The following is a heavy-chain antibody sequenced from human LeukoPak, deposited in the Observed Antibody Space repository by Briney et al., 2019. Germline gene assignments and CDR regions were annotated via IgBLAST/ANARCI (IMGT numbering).Heavy chain of an antibody. CDR3: ARDGAAGNDDYVWGSYRYASNWFDP. V-gene: IGHV3-11*01. J-gene: IGHJ5*02. CDR1: GFTFSDYY. CDR2: ISSSGSTI. D-gene: IGHD3-16*02. Sequence: GGSLRLSCAASGFTFSDYYMSWIRQAPGKGLEWVSYISSSGSTIYYAGSVKGRFTISRDNAKNSLYLQMNSLRAEDTAVYYCARDGAAGNDDYVWGSYRYASNWFDPWGQGILVTVSS.